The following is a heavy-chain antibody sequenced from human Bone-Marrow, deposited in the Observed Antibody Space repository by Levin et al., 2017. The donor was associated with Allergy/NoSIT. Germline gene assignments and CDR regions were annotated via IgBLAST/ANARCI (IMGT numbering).Heavy chain of an antibody. CDR1: GFTFSSYW. D-gene: IGHD3-10*01. CDR2: INSDGSST. J-gene: IGHJ6*02. V-gene: IGHV3-74*01. CDR3: ARGEVLWFGELYYYYYGMDV. Sequence: GGSLRLSCAASGFTFSSYWMHWVRQAPGKGLVWVSRINSDGSSTSYADSVKGRFTISRDNAKNTLYLQMNSLRAEDTAVYYCARGEVLWFGELYYYYYGMDVWGQGTTVTVSS.